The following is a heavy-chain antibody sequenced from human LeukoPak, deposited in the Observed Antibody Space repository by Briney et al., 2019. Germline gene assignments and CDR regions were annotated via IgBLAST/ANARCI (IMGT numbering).Heavy chain of an antibody. CDR1: GGSFSGYY. V-gene: IGHV4-34*01. CDR2: INHSGST. Sequence: SETLSLTCAVYGGSFSGYYWSWIRQPPGKGLEWIGEINHSGSTNYNPSLKSRVTISVDTSKNQFSLKLSSVAAADTAVYYCAVGRPFDYWGQGTLVTVSS. J-gene: IGHJ4*02. CDR3: AVGRPFDY. D-gene: IGHD3/OR15-3a*01.